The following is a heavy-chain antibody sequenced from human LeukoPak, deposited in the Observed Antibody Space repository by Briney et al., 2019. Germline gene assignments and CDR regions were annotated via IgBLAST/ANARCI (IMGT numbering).Heavy chain of an antibody. CDR3: ARGAKAF. J-gene: IGHJ4*02. CDR2: INPETGDT. Sequence: VASVKVSCKASGYTFTGYYMHWVRQAPGQGLEWMGWINPETGDTNYAQKFQDRVTLTRDTSLITFYMEVTSLRSDDTAIYYCARGAKAFWGQGTLVTASS. CDR1: GYTFTGYY. V-gene: IGHV1-2*02.